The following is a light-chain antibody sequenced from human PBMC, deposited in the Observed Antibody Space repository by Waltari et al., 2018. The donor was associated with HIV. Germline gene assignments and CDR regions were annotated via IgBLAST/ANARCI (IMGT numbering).Light chain of an antibody. CDR2: WAS. CDR3: QQYFSSPPL. CDR1: PSLLYIPNNMNY. J-gene: IGKJ3*01. Sequence: DIVMSQSPDPLVVALRGRPALNCTSGPSLLYIPNNMNYLAMYQKKPGQPPKLLFYWASTRESGVPERFSGSGSETDFTLTISCLQAEDLAVYSYQQYFSSPPLFGPGTKVYI. V-gene: IGKV4-1*01.